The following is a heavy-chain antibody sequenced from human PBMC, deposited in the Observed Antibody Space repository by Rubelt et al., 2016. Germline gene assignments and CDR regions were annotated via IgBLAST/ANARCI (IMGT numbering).Heavy chain of an antibody. CDR3: ARDLRGGGEQWLAYYFDY. CDR1: GYTFTSYG. Sequence: QVQLVQSGAEVKKPGASVKVSCKASGYTFTSYGISWVRQAPGQGLEWLGWISAYNGNTNYAQKHQGRVTMTPATSTSTSYMELRSLRSDDTAVYYCARDLRGGGEQWLAYYFDYWGQGTLVTVSS. CDR2: ISAYNGNT. J-gene: IGHJ4*02. D-gene: IGHD6-19*01. V-gene: IGHV1-18*01.